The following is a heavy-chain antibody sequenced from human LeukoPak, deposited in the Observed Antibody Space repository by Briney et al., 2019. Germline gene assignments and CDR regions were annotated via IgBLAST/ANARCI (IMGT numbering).Heavy chain of an antibody. D-gene: IGHD5-18*01. CDR3: ARVRLAAMARIFDY. J-gene: IGHJ4*02. CDR2: IYYSGST. V-gene: IGHV4-59*01. Sequence: SETLSLTCTVSGGSISSYYWSWIRQPPGKGLEWIGYIYYSGSTNYNPSLKSRVTISVDTSKNQFSLKLSSVIAADTAVYYCARVRLAAMARIFDYWGQGTLVTVSS. CDR1: GGSISSYY.